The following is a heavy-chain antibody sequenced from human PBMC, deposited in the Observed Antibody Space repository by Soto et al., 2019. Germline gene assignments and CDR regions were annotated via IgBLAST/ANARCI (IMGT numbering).Heavy chain of an antibody. J-gene: IGHJ4*02. CDR3: ASGQWLVHFLDY. D-gene: IGHD6-19*01. V-gene: IGHV4-59*01. CDR2: IYYSGST. Sequence: PSETLSLTCTVSGGSISSYYWSWIRQPPGKGLEWIGYIYYSGSTNYNPSLKSRVTISVDTSKNQFSLKLSSVTAADTAVYYCASGQWLVHFLDYWGQGTLVTVSS. CDR1: GGSISSYY.